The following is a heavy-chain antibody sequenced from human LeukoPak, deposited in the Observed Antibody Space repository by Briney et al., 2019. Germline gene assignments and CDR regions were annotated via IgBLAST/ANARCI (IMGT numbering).Heavy chain of an antibody. CDR1: GGSISSYY. Sequence: SETLSLTCTVSGGSISSYYWSWIRQPPGKGLEWIGYIYYSGSTNYNPSLKSRVTISVDTSKNQFSLKLSSVTAADTAVYYCARHGCSGGSCYSGWFDPWGQGTLVTVSS. CDR2: IYYSGST. J-gene: IGHJ5*02. D-gene: IGHD2-15*01. V-gene: IGHV4-59*08. CDR3: ARHGCSGGSCYSGWFDP.